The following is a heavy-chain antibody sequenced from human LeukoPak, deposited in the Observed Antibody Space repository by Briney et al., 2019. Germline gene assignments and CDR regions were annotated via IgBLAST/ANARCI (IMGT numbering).Heavy chain of an antibody. D-gene: IGHD3-10*01. Sequence: GRSLRLSCAASGFTFSSYGMHWVRQAPGKGLEWMAVISYDGSNKYYADSVKGRFTISRDNSKNTLYLQMNSLRAEDTAVYYCALWFGELLSTRFDYWGQGTLVTVSS. J-gene: IGHJ4*02. CDR1: GFTFSSYG. V-gene: IGHV3-30*03. CDR2: ISYDGSNK. CDR3: ALWFGELLSTRFDY.